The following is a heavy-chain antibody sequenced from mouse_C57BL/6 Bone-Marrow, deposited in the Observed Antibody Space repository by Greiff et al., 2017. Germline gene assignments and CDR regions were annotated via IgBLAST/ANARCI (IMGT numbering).Heavy chain of an antibody. CDR3: TRTCDSYLWFFDY. D-gene: IGHD2-12*01. J-gene: IGHJ2*01. CDR2: IYPGNSDT. Sequence: VQLKESGTVLARPGASVKMSCKTSGYTFTSYWMHWVKQRPGQGLEWIGAIYPGNSDTSYNQKFKGKAKLTAVPSASTAYMELSSLPNEDSAVYYCTRTCDSYLWFFDYWGQGTTLTVSS. CDR1: GYTFTSYW. V-gene: IGHV1-5*01.